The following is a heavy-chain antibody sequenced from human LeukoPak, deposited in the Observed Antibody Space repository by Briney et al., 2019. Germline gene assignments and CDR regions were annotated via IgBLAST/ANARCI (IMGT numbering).Heavy chain of an antibody. CDR2: IKPSGGGT. CDR3: ARVRDGYNDAYDI. CDR1: GYTFTSYN. V-gene: IGHV1-46*01. D-gene: IGHD5-24*01. J-gene: IGHJ3*02. Sequence: ASVKVSCKASGYTFTSYNMHWVRQAPGQGLEWMGIIKPSGGGTTYAQKFRGRVTMTRDRSTSTLYMELSSLRSEDTAVYYCARVRDGYNDAYDIWGQGTMVIVSS.